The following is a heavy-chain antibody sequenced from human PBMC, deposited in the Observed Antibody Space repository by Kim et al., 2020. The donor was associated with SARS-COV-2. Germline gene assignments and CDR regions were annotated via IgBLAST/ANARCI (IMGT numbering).Heavy chain of an antibody. CDR1: GFTFSSYA. CDR3: ARDLKGTDWAGDGMDV. V-gene: IGHV3-64*01. D-gene: IGHD3-9*01. J-gene: IGHJ6*02. Sequence: GGSLRLSCAASGFTFSSYAMHWVRQAPGKGLEYVSAISSNGGSTYYANSVKGRFTISRDNSKNTLYLQMGSLRAEDMAVYYCARDLKGTDWAGDGMDVWGQGTTVTVSS. CDR2: ISSNGGST.